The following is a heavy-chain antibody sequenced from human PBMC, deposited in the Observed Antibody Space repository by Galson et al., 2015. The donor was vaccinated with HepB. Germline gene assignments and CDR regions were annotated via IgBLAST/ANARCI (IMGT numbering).Heavy chain of an antibody. D-gene: IGHD4-11*01. CDR1: GGTFSSYA. CDR3: ARDRSADDYSLVWVWFDP. V-gene: IGHV1-69*04. CDR2: IIPILGIA. J-gene: IGHJ5*02. Sequence: SVKVSCKASGGTFSSYAISWARQAPGQGLEWMGRIIPILGIANYAQKFQGRVTITADKSTSTAYMELSSLRSEDTAVYYCARDRSADDYSLVWVWFDPWGQGTLVTVSS.